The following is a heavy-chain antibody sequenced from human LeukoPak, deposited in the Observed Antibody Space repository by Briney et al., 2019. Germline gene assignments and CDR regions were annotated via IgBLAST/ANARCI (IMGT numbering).Heavy chain of an antibody. J-gene: IGHJ4*02. CDR1: GYTFTSYD. CDR3: AWGSRDLYFDY. V-gene: IGHV1-8*01. CDR2: MNPNSGNT. Sequence: ASVKVSCKASGYTFTSYDINWVRQATGQGLEWMGWMNPNSGNTGYAQKFQGRVTLTRNTSITTAYMELSSLRSEDTAVYSCAWGSRDLYFDYWGQGTLVTVSS.